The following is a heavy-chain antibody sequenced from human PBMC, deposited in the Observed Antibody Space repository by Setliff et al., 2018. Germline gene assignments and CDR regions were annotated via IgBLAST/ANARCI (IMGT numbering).Heavy chain of an antibody. V-gene: IGHV3-33*01. CDR2: IWFDGSNK. CDR1: GFTFGGSA. CDR3: TSIVLMVPRYYYYMDV. D-gene: IGHD2-8*01. Sequence: GGSLRLSCASSGFTFGGSAMHWVRQAPGKGLEWVAFIWFDGSNKYYAASVTGRFTISRDDSKNTAYLQMNSLKTEDTAVYYCTSIVLMVPRYYYYMDVWGKGTTVTVS. J-gene: IGHJ6*03.